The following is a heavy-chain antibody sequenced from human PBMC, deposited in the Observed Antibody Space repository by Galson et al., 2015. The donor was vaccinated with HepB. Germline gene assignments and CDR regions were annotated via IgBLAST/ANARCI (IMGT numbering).Heavy chain of an antibody. CDR3: ARHRRRIAAAGGEGGFFDY. CDR1: GGSISSSSYY. J-gene: IGHJ4*02. Sequence: ETLSLTCTVSGGSISSSSYYWGWIRQPPGKGLEWIGSIYYSGSTYYNPSLKSRVTISVDTSKNQFSLKLSSVTAADTAVYYCARHRRRIAAAGGEGGFFDYWGQGTLVTVSS. CDR2: IYYSGST. D-gene: IGHD6-13*01. V-gene: IGHV4-39*01.